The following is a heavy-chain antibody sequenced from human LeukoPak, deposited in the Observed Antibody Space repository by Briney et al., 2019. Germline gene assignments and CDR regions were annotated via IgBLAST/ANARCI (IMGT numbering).Heavy chain of an antibody. D-gene: IGHD2-21*01. Sequence: PGGSLRLSCAASGFIFSSYGMHWVRQTPGKGLEWVASIRYDGSNKYYADSVKGRFTISRDNSENTMYLQMNSLRVEDTAIYCWAKRQGEDYFDYWGQGSLVTVSS. CDR2: IRYDGSNK. J-gene: IGHJ4*02. CDR1: GFIFSSYG. CDR3: AKRQGEDYFDY. V-gene: IGHV3-30*02.